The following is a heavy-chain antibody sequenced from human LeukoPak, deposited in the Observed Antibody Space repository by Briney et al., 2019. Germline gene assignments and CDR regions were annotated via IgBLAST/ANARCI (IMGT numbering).Heavy chain of an antibody. CDR1: GFTFSSYS. CDR3: ARGYNSSFDYYYYMDV. V-gene: IGHV3-48*01. CDR2: ISSSSSTI. Sequence: GESLKISCAASGFTFSSYSMNWVRQAPGKGLEWVSYISSSSSTIYYADSVKGRFTISRDNAKNSLYLQMNSLRAEDTAVYYCARGYNSSFDYYYYMDVWGKGTTVTVSS. J-gene: IGHJ6*03. D-gene: IGHD6-13*01.